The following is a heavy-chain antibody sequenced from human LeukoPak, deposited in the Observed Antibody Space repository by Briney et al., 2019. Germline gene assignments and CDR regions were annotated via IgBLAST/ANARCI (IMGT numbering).Heavy chain of an antibody. CDR3: ARGHGDGDYVQFDY. Sequence: SETLSLTCTVSGGSISSYYWSWIRQPPGKGLEWIGYIYYSGSTNYNPSLESRVTISVDTSKNQFSLKLSSVTAADTAVYYCARGHGDGDYVQFDYWGQGTLVTVSS. V-gene: IGHV4-59*01. CDR2: IYYSGST. D-gene: IGHD4-17*01. CDR1: GGSISSYY. J-gene: IGHJ4*02.